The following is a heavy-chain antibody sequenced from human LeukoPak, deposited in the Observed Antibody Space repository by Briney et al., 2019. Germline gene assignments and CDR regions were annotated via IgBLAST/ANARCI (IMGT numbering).Heavy chain of an antibody. D-gene: IGHD1-14*01. CDR2: VYTSGST. Sequence: PLETLSLTCTVSGGSISSGSYYWSWIRQPAGKGLEWIGRVYTSGSTNYNPSLKSRVTISVDTSKNQFSLKLSSVTAADTAVYYCARQVSDYFDYWGQGTLVIVSS. CDR1: GGSISSGSYY. V-gene: IGHV4-61*02. CDR3: ARQVSDYFDY. J-gene: IGHJ4*02.